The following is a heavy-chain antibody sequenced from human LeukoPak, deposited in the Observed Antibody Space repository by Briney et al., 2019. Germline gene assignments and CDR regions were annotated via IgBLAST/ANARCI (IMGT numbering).Heavy chain of an antibody. CDR3: ARGDGDGYNFWY. J-gene: IGHJ4*02. D-gene: IGHD5-24*01. CDR2: ISGYSGNT. V-gene: IGHV1-18*01. CDR1: GYTFTNYG. Sequence: ASVKVSCKSSGYTFTNYGITWVRQAPGQGLEWMGWISGYSGNTSYAQKLQGRVTITTDTSTSTAYMELRSLRSDDTAVYYCARGDGDGYNFWYWGQGTLVTVPS.